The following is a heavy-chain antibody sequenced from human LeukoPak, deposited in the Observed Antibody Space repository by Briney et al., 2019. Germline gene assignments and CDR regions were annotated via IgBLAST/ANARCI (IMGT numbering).Heavy chain of an antibody. CDR1: GFTFSSYA. Sequence: GGSLSLSCAASGFTFSSYAMSWVRQAPGKGLEWVSAISGSGGSTYYADSVKGRFTISRDNSKNTLYLQMNSLRAEDTAVYYCAKDARQHIVVVAATVNWFDPWGQGTLVTVSS. CDR3: AKDARQHIVVVAATVNWFDP. V-gene: IGHV3-23*01. D-gene: IGHD2-15*01. CDR2: ISGSGGST. J-gene: IGHJ5*02.